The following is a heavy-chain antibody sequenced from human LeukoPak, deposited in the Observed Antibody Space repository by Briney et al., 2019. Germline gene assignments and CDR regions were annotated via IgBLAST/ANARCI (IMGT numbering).Heavy chain of an antibody. V-gene: IGHV4-31*03. CDR3: ASYNYDSSGYFRYFDY. CDR1: GGSINSGGYY. D-gene: IGHD3-22*01. J-gene: IGHJ4*02. Sequence: SETLSLTCTVSGGSINSGGYYWRWIRQHPGKGLEWIAYIYYSGSTYYNPSLKSRVTISVDTSKNQFSLKLSSVTAADTAVYYCASYNYDSSGYFRYFDYWGQGTLVTVSS. CDR2: IYYSGST.